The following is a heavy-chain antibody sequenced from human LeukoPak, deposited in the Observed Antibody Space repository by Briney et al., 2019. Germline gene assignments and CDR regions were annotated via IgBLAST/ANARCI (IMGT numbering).Heavy chain of an antibody. CDR3: EGYYYGSGSYYPLLVDY. D-gene: IGHD3-10*01. V-gene: IGHV4-39*01. CDR2: IYHSGTT. J-gene: IGHJ4*02. Sequence: SETLSLTCTVSGGSISSSSYYWGWIRQPPGKGLEWIGSIYHSGTTYYNPSLKSRLTISVDTSKNQFSLKLSSVTAADTAVYYCEGYYYGSGSYYPLLVDYWGQGTLVTVSS. CDR1: GGSISSSSYY.